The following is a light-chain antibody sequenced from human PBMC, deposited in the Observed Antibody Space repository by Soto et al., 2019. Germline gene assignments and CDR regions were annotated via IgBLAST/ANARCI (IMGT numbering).Light chain of an antibody. CDR1: QSVSSY. CDR3: QPRSNWPIT. Sequence: EIVLTQSPATLSLSPGERATLSCRASQSVSSYLAWYQQKPGQAPRLLIYDASNRATGIPARFSGSGSGTDFTLTISSLEPEDFALYYCQPRSNWPITFGQGTRLEIK. V-gene: IGKV3-11*01. J-gene: IGKJ5*01. CDR2: DAS.